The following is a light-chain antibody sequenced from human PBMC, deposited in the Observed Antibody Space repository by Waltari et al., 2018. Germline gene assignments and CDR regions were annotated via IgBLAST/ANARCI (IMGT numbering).Light chain of an antibody. CDR1: QSVSSK. V-gene: IGKV3-15*01. CDR2: GAS. Sequence: EIVMTQSPGTLSVSPGEGATLSCRASQSVSSKVAWYQQRPGQAPRPLIFGASTWATGIPARFSGSESGTEFTITISSLQSEDSGVYFCQQYTTRPLTFGGGTK. CDR3: QQYTTRPLT. J-gene: IGKJ4*01.